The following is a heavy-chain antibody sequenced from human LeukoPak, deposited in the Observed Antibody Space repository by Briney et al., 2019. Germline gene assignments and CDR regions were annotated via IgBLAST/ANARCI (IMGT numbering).Heavy chain of an antibody. CDR3: AKGQNSASGSYQNNWFDP. D-gene: IGHD3-10*01. Sequence: PGGSLRLSCAASGFTFRNYAMSWVRQAPGKGLEWVSSISGSGGSTYYAGSVKDRFTISRDNSKKTFFLQMNTLSAEDTAVYYCAKGQNSASGSYQNNWFDPWGQGTLVTVSS. CDR1: GFTFRNYA. CDR2: ISGSGGST. J-gene: IGHJ5*02. V-gene: IGHV3-23*01.